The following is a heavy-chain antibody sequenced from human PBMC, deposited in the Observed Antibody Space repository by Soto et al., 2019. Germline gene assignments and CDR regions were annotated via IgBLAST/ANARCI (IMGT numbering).Heavy chain of an antibody. CDR1: GYTFSIYA. J-gene: IGHJ4*02. V-gene: IGHV1-3*01. D-gene: IGHD7-27*01. CDR2: INAGYGNT. CDR3: ARDTGDGTFDF. Sequence: ASVKVSCKASGYTFSIYAMHCVVQAPGQRLEWMGWINAGYGNTKSSQKFQDRVTISRDTSASTAYMELTSLRSEDTAVYYCARDTGDGTFDFWGQGTLVTVSS.